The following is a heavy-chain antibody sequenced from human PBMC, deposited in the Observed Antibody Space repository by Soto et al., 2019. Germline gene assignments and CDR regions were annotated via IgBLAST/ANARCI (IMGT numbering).Heavy chain of an antibody. CDR2: IGGSGSTT. D-gene: IGHD4-17*01. Sequence: GGSLRLSCAASGFTFSSYAMSWVRQAPGKGLEWVSGIGGSGSTTYYADSVKGRFTISRDNSKNTLYLQVNSLRAEDTAVYYCAKSADDYGNYYYYMDVWGKGTTVTVSS. CDR1: GFTFSSYA. V-gene: IGHV3-23*01. J-gene: IGHJ6*03. CDR3: AKSADDYGNYYYYMDV.